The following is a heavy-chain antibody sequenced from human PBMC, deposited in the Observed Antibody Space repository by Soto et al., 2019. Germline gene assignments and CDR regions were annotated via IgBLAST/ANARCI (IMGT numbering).Heavy chain of an antibody. CDR1: GYTFTHYA. D-gene: IGHD3-22*01. J-gene: IGHJ3*02. V-gene: IGHV1-3*04. CDR2: INTDNGNT. Sequence: QVQLVQSGAEVKQPGASVKVSCKSSGYTFTHYAMHWVRQAPGQGLEWLGWINTDNGNTAFSPKFQGRVSITMDTSASTAYVDLSSLISEDTGVYYSARQGDIRIVSDTFDIWGQGTLVTVAS. CDR3: ARQGDIRIVSDTFDI.